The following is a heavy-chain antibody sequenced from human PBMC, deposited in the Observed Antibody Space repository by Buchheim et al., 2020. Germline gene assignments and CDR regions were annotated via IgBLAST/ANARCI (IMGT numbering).Heavy chain of an antibody. V-gene: IGHV3-7*01. CDR1: GFTFSSYW. CDR2: IKHDGRES. J-gene: IGHJ4*02. D-gene: IGHD6-19*01. CDR3: GRVGWASSGWDW. Sequence: EVQLEESGGGLVQPGGSLRLSCAASGFTFSSYWMSWVRQAPGKGLEWVANIKHDGRESYYVDSVRGRFTISRDNTKNSLYLQMNSLRVEDTAVYYCGRVGWASSGWDWWGQGTL.